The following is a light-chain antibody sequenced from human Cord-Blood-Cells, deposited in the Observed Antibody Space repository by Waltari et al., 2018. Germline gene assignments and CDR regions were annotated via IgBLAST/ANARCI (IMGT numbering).Light chain of an antibody. J-gene: IGLJ1*01. Sequence: QSALTQPPSASGSPGQSVTISCTGPSSDVGGYNHVPWYQQHPGKAPKLMIYEVSKRPSGVPDRFSGSKSGNTASLTVSGLQAEDEADYYCSSYAGSNNYVFGTGTKVTVL. CDR3: SSYAGSNNYV. V-gene: IGLV2-8*01. CDR2: EVS. CDR1: SSDVGGYNH.